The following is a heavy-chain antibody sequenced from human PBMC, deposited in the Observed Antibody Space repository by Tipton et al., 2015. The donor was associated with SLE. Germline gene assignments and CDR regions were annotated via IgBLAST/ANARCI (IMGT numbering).Heavy chain of an antibody. D-gene: IGHD6-13*01. CDR3: ASSGPEYWYSSSWYSVDY. J-gene: IGHJ4*02. Sequence: TLSLTCSVSHGSISSSSYYWAWTRQPPGQGLEWIGHIFNIGSAYSNPSLKSRATISVNTSKSQLSLKLSSVTAADTAVYYCASSGPEYWYSSSWYSVDYWGQGTLVTVSS. CDR2: IFNIGSA. CDR1: HGSISSSSYY. V-gene: IGHV4-39*07.